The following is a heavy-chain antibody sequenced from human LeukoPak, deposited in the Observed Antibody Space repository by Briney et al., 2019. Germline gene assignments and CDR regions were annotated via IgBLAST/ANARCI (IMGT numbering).Heavy chain of an antibody. V-gene: IGHV3-23*01. J-gene: IGHJ4*02. CDR3: AKDWHYYGSGSYYISMGFDY. CDR1: GFTFSNFG. CDR2: ISGSGSST. D-gene: IGHD3-10*01. Sequence: GGSLRLSCAASGFTFSNFGMSWVRQAPGKGLEWVSSISGSGSSTYYADSVKGRFTISRDNSKNTLYLQMSSLRAEDTAVYYCAKDWHYYGSGSYYISMGFDYWGQGTLVTVSS.